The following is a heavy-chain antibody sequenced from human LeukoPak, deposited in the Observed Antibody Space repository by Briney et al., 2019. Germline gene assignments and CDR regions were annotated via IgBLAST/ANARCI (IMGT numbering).Heavy chain of an antibody. V-gene: IGHV3-21*01. J-gene: IGHJ4*02. D-gene: IGHD6-19*01. CDR3: ARAVAVAGTSDY. CDR1: GFTFSSYS. Sequence: GGSLRLSCAASGFTFSSYSMNWVRQAPGKGLEWVSSISSSSSYIYYADSVKGRFTISRDNAKNSLYLQMNSLRAEATAVYYCARAVAVAGTSDYWGQGTLVTVSS. CDR2: ISSSSSYI.